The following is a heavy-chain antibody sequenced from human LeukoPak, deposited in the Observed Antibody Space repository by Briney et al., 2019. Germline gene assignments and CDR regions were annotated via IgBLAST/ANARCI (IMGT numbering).Heavy chain of an antibody. J-gene: IGHJ4*02. D-gene: IGHD7-27*01. CDR3: ARDSRKLGVFDY. CDR2: IYYSGST. Sequence: PSETLSLTCTVSGGSISSGGYYWSWIRQHPGKGLGWIGYIYYSGSTYYNPSLKSRVTISVDTSKNQFSLKLSSVTAADTAVYYCARDSRKLGVFDYWGQGTLVTVSS. CDR1: GGSISSGGYY. V-gene: IGHV4-31*03.